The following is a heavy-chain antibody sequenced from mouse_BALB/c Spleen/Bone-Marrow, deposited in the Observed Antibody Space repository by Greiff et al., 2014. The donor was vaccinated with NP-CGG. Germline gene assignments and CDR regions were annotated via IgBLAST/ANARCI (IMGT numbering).Heavy chain of an antibody. CDR2: IRTKADDHAT. V-gene: IGHV6-6*01. CDR3: TPHPFDY. J-gene: IGHJ2*01. Sequence: EVKLVESGGGLVQPGGSMKLSCAASGFAFSDTWLDWVRQSPEKGPEWVAEIRTKADDHATYYAESVKGRFTISRDDSISSVYLQMNSLRAKDTGIYYCTPHPFDYWGQGTTLTVSS. CDR1: GFAFSDTW.